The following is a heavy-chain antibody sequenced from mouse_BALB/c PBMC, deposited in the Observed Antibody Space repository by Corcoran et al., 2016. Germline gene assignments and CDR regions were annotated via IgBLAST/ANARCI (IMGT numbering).Heavy chain of an antibody. CDR2: INTYTGEP. D-gene: IGHD1-1*01. CDR3: ARCYGSNYAMDY. Sequence: QIQLVQSGPELKKPGETVKISCKASGYTFTNYGMNWVKQAPGKGLKWMGWINTYTGEPTYADDFKGRFAFSLETSASTAYLQINNLKNEDTATYFCARCYGSNYAMDYWGQGTSVTVSS. J-gene: IGHJ4*01. CDR1: GYTFTNYG. V-gene: IGHV9-3-1*01.